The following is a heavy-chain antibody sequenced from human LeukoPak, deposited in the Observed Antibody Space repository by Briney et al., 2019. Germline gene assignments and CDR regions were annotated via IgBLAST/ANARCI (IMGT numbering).Heavy chain of an antibody. V-gene: IGHV4-59*01. CDR1: GGSISTYY. CDR2: IYYSGST. Sequence: PSETLSLTCAVSGGSISTYYWSWIRQPPGKGLEWIGYIYYSGSTNYNPSLNSRVTISVDPSKNQFSLKLNSVTTADTAVYYCARDVSVCSGGSCYSVNAFDTWGQGAMVTVSS. J-gene: IGHJ3*02. CDR3: ARDVSVCSGGSCYSVNAFDT. D-gene: IGHD2-15*01.